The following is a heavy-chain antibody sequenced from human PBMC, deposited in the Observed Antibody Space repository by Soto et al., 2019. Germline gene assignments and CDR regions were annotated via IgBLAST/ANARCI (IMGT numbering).Heavy chain of an antibody. Sequence: ASVKVSCKASGYTFTSYGISWVRQAPGQGLEWMGWISAYNGNTNYAQKLQGRVAMTTDTSTSTAYMELRSLRSDDTAVYYCARVRFPNQGESIDYWGQGTLVTVSS. CDR1: GYTFTSYG. V-gene: IGHV1-18*04. CDR3: ARVRFPNQGESIDY. CDR2: ISAYNGNT. J-gene: IGHJ4*02. D-gene: IGHD3-16*01.